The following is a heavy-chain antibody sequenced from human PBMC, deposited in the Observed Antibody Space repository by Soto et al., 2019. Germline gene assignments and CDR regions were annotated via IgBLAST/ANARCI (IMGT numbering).Heavy chain of an antibody. Sequence: GGSLRLSCAASGFTFSSYAMNWVRQAPGKGLEYVSTISSNRGSTYYANSVKGRFTISSDNSKNTLYLQMGSLRAEAMAVYYCARKGWRANYFDYWGQGTLVTVSS. CDR1: GFTFSSYA. J-gene: IGHJ4*02. CDR3: ARKGWRANYFDY. CDR2: ISSNRGST. V-gene: IGHV3-64*01.